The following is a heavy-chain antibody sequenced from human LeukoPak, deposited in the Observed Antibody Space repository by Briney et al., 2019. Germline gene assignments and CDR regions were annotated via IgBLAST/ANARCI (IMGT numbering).Heavy chain of an antibody. CDR3: AKGLSGGGWAIFDY. CDR1: GFTFSSYA. Sequence: GGSLRLSCAASGFTFSSYAVSWVRQAPGKGLEWVSTISGSGGSTYYADSVKGRFTISRDNSKNTLYLQMNSLRAEDTAVYYRAKGLSGGGWAIFDYWGQGTLVTVSS. J-gene: IGHJ4*02. CDR2: ISGSGGST. D-gene: IGHD6-19*01. V-gene: IGHV3-23*01.